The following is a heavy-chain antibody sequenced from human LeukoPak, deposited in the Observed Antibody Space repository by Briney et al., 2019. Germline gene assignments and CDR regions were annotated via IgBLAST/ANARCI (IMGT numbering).Heavy chain of an antibody. CDR2: MNPNSGNT. V-gene: IGHV1-8*01. J-gene: IGHJ4*02. CDR3: ARGSDSSGWYSGY. D-gene: IGHD6-19*01. CDR1: GYTFTSYD. Sequence: ASVKVSCKASGYTFTSYDINWVRQATGQGLEWMGWMNPNSGNTGYAQKFQGRVTMTRNTSISTAYMELSSLRSEDTAVFYCARGSDSSGWYSGYWGQGTLVTVSS.